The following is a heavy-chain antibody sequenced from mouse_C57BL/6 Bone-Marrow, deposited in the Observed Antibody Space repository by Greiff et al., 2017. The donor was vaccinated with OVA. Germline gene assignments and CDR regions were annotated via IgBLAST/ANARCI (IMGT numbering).Heavy chain of an antibody. V-gene: IGHV1-50*01. Sequence: QVQLQQPGAELVKPGASVKLSCKASGYTFTSYWMQWVKQRPGQGLEWIGEIDPSDSYTNYNPKFKGKSTLTVDKSSSKAYMTPSSLTSEDSAVYYGARPYSDCPPWCDYWGQGTMVTVSA. J-gene: IGHJ3*01. D-gene: IGHD2-4*01. CDR1: GYTFTSYW. CDR3: ARPYSDCPPWCDY. CDR2: IDPSDSYT.